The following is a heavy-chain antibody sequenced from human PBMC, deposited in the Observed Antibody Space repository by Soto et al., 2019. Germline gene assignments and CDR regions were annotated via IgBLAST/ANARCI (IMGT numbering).Heavy chain of an antibody. V-gene: IGHV3-30-3*01. Sequence: GGSLRLSCAASGFTFSSYAMHWVRQAPGKGLEWVAVISYDGSNKYYADSVKGRFTISRDNSKNTLYLQMNSLRAEDTAVYYCARETDRKNYYSYGMDVWGQGTTVTVSS. CDR3: ARETDRKNYYSYGMDV. J-gene: IGHJ6*02. CDR1: GFTFSSYA. CDR2: ISYDGSNK.